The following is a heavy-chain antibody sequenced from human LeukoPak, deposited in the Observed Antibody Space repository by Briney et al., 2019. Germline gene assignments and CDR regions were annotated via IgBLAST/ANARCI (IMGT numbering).Heavy chain of an antibody. J-gene: IGHJ4*02. CDR3: AREVAVAEPYFDY. CDR2: ISGGGGST. Sequence: GGSLRLSCAASGFTFGRYSMNWVRQAPGKGLEWVSGISGGGGSTYYADSVKGRFTISRDNSKNTLDLQMNSLRAEDTAVYYCAREVAVAEPYFDYWGQGTLVAVSS. V-gene: IGHV3-23*01. CDR1: GFTFGRYS. D-gene: IGHD6-19*01.